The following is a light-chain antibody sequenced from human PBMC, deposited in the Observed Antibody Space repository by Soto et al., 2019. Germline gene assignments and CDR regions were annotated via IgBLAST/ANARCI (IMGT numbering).Light chain of an antibody. J-gene: IGKJ2*01. CDR3: QHYGNSPEYT. Sequence: EIVLTQSPGTLSLSVGERATLSCRASQSVSSSFLAWYQKEPGQAPRLLIYGTTSRASGIADSFSGSGSGTAITPTISRLEPEDFAVNSCQHYGNSPEYTFRQRTKLEIK. V-gene: IGKV3-20*01. CDR2: GTT. CDR1: QSVSSSF.